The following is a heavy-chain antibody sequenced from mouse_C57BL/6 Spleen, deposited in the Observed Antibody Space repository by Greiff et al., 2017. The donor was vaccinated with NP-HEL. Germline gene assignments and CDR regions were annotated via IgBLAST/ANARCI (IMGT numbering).Heavy chain of an antibody. Sequence: EVHLVESGGGLVKPGGSLKLSCAASGFTFSSYAMSWVRQTPEKRLEWVATISDGGSYTYYPDNVKCRFTISRDNAKNNLYLQMSHLKSEDTAMYYCARGLLRLYWYFDVWGTGTTVTVSS. J-gene: IGHJ1*03. V-gene: IGHV5-4*01. CDR2: ISDGGSYT. CDR1: GFTFSSYA. D-gene: IGHD2-3*01. CDR3: ARGLLRLYWYFDV.